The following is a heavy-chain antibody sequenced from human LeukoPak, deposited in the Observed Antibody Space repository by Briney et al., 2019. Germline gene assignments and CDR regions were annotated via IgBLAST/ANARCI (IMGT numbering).Heavy chain of an antibody. J-gene: IGHJ4*02. CDR3: AIGSYGDYVFDY. Sequence: GESLKIFFRGSGFSLTSYWIARVRQMPGKGLEWMGIIYPGDSDTRYSPSFQGQVTISADKFISTAYLQGSSVKDCETGIYYCAIGSYGDYVFDYWRQGTLVTVSS. CDR2: IYPGDSDT. D-gene: IGHD4-17*01. CDR1: GFSLTSYW. V-gene: IGHV5-51*01.